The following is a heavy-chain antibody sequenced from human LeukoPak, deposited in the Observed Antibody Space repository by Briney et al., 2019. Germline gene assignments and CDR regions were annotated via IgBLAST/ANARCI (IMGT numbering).Heavy chain of an antibody. CDR2: VWNDGSKT. Sequence: PGRSLRLSCAASGFIFSGYGMYWVRQAPGKGLEWVADVWNDGSKTYYADSVKGRFTISRDNPKNTLYLQMDSLKPEDTAVYYCARGVRTVDYWGQGTLVTVSS. J-gene: IGHJ4*02. CDR1: GFIFSGYG. CDR3: ARGVRTVDY. V-gene: IGHV3-33*01. D-gene: IGHD4-11*01.